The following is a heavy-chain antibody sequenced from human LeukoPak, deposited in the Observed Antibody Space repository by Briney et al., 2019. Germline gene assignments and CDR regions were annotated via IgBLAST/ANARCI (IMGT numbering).Heavy chain of an antibody. CDR1: GYSISSGYY. V-gene: IGHV4-38-2*02. CDR2: INHSGST. CDR3: ARDLGRLNWGSRWFDP. J-gene: IGHJ5*02. D-gene: IGHD7-27*01. Sequence: SETLSLTCTVSGYSISSGYYWGWIRQPPGKGLEWIGSINHSGSTYYNPSLKSRVTISVDTSKNQFSLKLSSVTAADTAVYYCARDLGRLNWGSRWFDPWGQGTLVTVSS.